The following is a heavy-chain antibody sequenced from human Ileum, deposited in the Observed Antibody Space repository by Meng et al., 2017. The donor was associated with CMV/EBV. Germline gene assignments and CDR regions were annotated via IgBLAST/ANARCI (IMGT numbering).Heavy chain of an antibody. Sequence: GGSLRLSCKASGYSFTNYWIGWVRQMPGKGLEWMGVIYPRDSHTIYGPSFQGQATVSADKSINTAYLQWSSLTASDTAMYFCARLPSMVRGFSFDIWGQGTLVTVSS. V-gene: IGHV5-51*01. CDR3: ARLPSMVRGFSFDI. D-gene: IGHD3-10*01. CDR2: IYPRDSHT. J-gene: IGHJ4*02. CDR1: GYSFTNYW.